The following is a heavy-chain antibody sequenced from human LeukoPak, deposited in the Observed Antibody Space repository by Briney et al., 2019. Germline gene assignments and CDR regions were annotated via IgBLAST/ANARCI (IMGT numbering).Heavy chain of an antibody. V-gene: IGHV4-39*07. J-gene: IGHJ3*01. CDR1: GGSISSSSYY. CDR2: IYYIGST. Sequence: SETLSLTCTVSGGSISSSSYYWAWIRQPPGKGLEWIGSIYYIGSTYYNPSLKSRVTISIDTSKNQFSLRLSSVTAADTAMFYCARIHGDAFHFWGQGTMVTVSS. CDR3: ARIHGDAFHF.